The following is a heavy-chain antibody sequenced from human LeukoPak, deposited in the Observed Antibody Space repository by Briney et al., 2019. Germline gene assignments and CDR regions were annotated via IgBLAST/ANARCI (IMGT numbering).Heavy chain of an antibody. CDR1: GGTFSSYT. J-gene: IGHJ4*02. CDR2: IIPILGIA. V-gene: IGHV1-69*02. D-gene: IGHD2-15*01. Sequence: SVKASCKASGGTFSSYTISWVRQAPGQGLEWMGRIIPILGIANYAQKFQGRVTITADKSTSTAYMELSSLRSEDTAVYYCARSTLTKYCSGGSCYKTALDYWGQGTLVTVSS. CDR3: ARSTLTKYCSGGSCYKTALDY.